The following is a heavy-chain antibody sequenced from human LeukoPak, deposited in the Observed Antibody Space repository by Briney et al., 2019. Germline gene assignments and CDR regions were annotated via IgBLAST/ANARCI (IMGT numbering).Heavy chain of an antibody. CDR1: GYTFTGYY. D-gene: IGHD3-22*01. CDR3: ARDRTSGYNWFDP. CDR2: INPNSGDT. Sequence: ASVKVSCKASGYTFTGYYMQWVRQAPGQGLEWMGWINPNSGDTNYAQKFQGRVTMTRDTSISTAYMELSRLTSDDTAMYYCARDRTSGYNWFDPWGQGTLVTVSS. J-gene: IGHJ5*02. V-gene: IGHV1-2*02.